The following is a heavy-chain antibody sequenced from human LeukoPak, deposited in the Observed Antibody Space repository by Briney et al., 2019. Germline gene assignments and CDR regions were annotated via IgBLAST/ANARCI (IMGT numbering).Heavy chain of an antibody. CDR3: AKYADTAMVPYFDY. Sequence: LRLSPAASGLSSSGYATGGVRDAPGEGLGWVLGISGSGGSTYYADSVKGRVTISRDNSKNTLYLQMNSLRAEDTAVYYCAKYADTAMVPYFDYWGQGTLVTVSS. V-gene: IGHV3-23*01. CDR2: ISGSGGST. D-gene: IGHD5-18*01. CDR1: GLSSSGYA. J-gene: IGHJ4*02.